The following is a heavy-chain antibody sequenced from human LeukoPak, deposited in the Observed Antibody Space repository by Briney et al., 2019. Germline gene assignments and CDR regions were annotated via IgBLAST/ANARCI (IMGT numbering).Heavy chain of an antibody. CDR2: MNPNSGNT. D-gene: IGHD3-16*01. CDR1: GYTFTGYD. V-gene: IGHV1-8*01. Sequence: ASVKVSCKASGYTFTGYDINWVRQATGQGLEWMGWMNPNSGNTGYAQKFQGRVTMTRNTSISTAYMELSSLRSEDTAVYYCARWGGLNPNGADGNWGQGTLVTVSS. J-gene: IGHJ4*02. CDR3: ARWGGLNPNGADGN.